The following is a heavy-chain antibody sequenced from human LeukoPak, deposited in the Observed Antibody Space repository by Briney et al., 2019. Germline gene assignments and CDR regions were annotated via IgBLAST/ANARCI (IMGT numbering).Heavy chain of an antibody. D-gene: IGHD3/OR15-3a*01. CDR1: GGSISSSNYY. J-gene: IGHJ5*02. Sequence: SETLSLTCTVSGGSISSSNYYWGWIRQPPGKGLEWIGSIYYSGSTYYNPSLKSRVTISVDTSKNQFSLKLSSVTAADTAVYYCARVLPWTYIFAAGMGWFDPWGQGTLVTVSS. CDR3: ARVLPWTYIFAAGMGWFDP. V-gene: IGHV4-39*07. CDR2: IYYSGST.